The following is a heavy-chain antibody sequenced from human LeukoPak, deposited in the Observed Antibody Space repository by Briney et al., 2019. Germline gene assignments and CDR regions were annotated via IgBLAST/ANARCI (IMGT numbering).Heavy chain of an antibody. Sequence: GGSLRLSCAASGFTFTSYSMNWVRQAPGKGLEWVSYISSSSSTMYYADSVKGRFTISRDNAKNSLYLQMNSLRAEDTAVYYCARLSMVRGVSSFDYWGQGTLVTVSS. J-gene: IGHJ4*02. CDR3: ARLSMVRGVSSFDY. CDR1: GFTFTSYS. D-gene: IGHD3-10*01. V-gene: IGHV3-48*04. CDR2: ISSSSSTM.